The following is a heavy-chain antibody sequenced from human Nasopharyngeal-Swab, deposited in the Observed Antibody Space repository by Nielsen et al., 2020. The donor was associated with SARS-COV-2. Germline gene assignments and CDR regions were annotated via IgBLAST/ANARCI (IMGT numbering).Heavy chain of an antibody. V-gene: IGHV1-3*01. D-gene: IGHD3-10*01. Sequence: ASVKVSCKASGYTFTSYAMHWVRQAPGQRLEWMGWINAGNGNTKYSQKFQGRVTITRDTSASTAYMELSSLRSEDTAVYYCARASSMVRGVIVPFDYWGQGTLVTVSS. CDR2: INAGNGNT. J-gene: IGHJ4*02. CDR3: ARASSMVRGVIVPFDY. CDR1: GYTFTSYA.